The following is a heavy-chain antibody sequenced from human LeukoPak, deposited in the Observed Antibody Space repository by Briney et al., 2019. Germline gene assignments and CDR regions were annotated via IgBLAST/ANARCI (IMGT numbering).Heavy chain of an antibody. V-gene: IGHV3-30*02. Sequence: PGGSLRLSCAASGFTFSSYGMHWVRQAPGKGLEWVAVIWYDGSNKYYADSVKGRFTISRDNSKNTLYLQMNSPRAEDTAVYYCAKDEVGATGYWGQGTLVTVSS. CDR3: AKDEVGATGY. D-gene: IGHD1-26*01. CDR1: GFTFSSYG. CDR2: IWYDGSNK. J-gene: IGHJ4*02.